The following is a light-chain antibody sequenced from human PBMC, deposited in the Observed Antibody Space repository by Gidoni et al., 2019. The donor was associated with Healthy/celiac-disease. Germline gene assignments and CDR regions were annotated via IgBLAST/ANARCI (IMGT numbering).Light chain of an antibody. CDR3: QSADSSGTLYV. Sequence: SYELTQPPSVSVSPGQTARITCSGDALPKQYAYWYQQKPGQAPVLVIYKDSERPSGIPERFSGSSSGTIVTLTISGVQAEDEADYYCQSADSSGTLYVFGTGTRVTVL. CDR1: ALPKQY. V-gene: IGLV3-25*03. J-gene: IGLJ1*01. CDR2: KDS.